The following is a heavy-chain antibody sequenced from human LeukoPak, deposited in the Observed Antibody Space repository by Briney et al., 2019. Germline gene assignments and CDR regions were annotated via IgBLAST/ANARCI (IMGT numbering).Heavy chain of an antibody. CDR2: VYYTGST. Sequence: SETLSLTCTVSGXSMSTYYWTWIRQPPGKGLEWIGFVYYTGSTNYNPSLKSRVTISVDTSKNQFSLKLSSVTAADTAVYYCAGMRITTPTVRTLDYWGQGTLVTVSS. D-gene: IGHD1-14*01. V-gene: IGHV4-59*01. J-gene: IGHJ4*02. CDR1: GXSMSTYY. CDR3: AGMRITTPTVRTLDY.